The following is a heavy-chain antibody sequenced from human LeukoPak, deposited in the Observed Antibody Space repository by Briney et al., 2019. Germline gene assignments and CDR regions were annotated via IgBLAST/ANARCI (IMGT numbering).Heavy chain of an antibody. D-gene: IGHD3-22*01. CDR1: GGSISSGSYY. J-gene: IGHJ4*02. CDR2: IYTSGST. V-gene: IGHV4-61*02. Sequence: PSQTLSLTCTVSGGSISSGSYYWSWIRQPAGKGLEWIGRIYTSGSTNYNPSLKSRVTISVDTSKNQFSLKLSSVTDADTAVYYCARGAYYEYYFDYWGQGTLVTVSS. CDR3: ARGAYYEYYFDY.